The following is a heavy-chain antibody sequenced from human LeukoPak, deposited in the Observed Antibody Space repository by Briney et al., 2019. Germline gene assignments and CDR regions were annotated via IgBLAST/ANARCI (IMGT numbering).Heavy chain of an antibody. CDR3: ARAASLWFGELYLDY. D-gene: IGHD3-10*01. Sequence: ASVKVSCKASGYTLTSYAMHWVRQAPGQRLEWMGWINAGNGNTKYSQKFQGRVTITRDTSASTAYMELSSLRSEDTAVYYCARAASLWFGELYLDYWGQGTLVTVSS. CDR1: GYTLTSYA. V-gene: IGHV1-3*01. CDR2: INAGNGNT. J-gene: IGHJ4*02.